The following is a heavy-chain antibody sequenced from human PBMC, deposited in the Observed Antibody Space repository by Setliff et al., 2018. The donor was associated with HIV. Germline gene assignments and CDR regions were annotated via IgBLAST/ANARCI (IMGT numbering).Heavy chain of an antibody. CDR3: ARHGGYNPLDY. Sequence: GESLKISCRGSGYTFTNYWIGWVRQMPGRGLEWMGIIYPGDSDTRYSPSFEGQVTMSADKSINTAYLQWNSLKASDTAMYYCARHGGYNPLDYWGQGTLVTVSS. CDR2: IYPGDSDT. V-gene: IGHV5-51*01. D-gene: IGHD5-12*01. CDR1: GYTFTNYW. J-gene: IGHJ4*02.